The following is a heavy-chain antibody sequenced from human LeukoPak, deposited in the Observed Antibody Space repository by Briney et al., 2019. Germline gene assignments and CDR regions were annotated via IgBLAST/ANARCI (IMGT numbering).Heavy chain of an antibody. J-gene: IGHJ4*02. CDR2: ISYDGSNK. CDR3: ARGLSGYDSYFDY. V-gene: IGHV3-30*03. Sequence: PGRSLRLSCAASGFTFSSYGMHWVRQAPGKGLEWVAVISYDGSNKYYADSVKGRFTISRDNSKNTLYLQMGSLRAEDMAVYYCARGLSGYDSYFDYWGQGTLVTVSS. D-gene: IGHD5-12*01. CDR1: GFTFSSYG.